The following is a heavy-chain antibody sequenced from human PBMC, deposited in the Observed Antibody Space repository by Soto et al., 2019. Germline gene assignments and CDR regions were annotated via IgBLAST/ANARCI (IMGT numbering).Heavy chain of an antibody. D-gene: IGHD3-3*01. CDR1: GYTFTSYD. CDR2: MNPNSGNT. CDR3: ARRFPRYYDFWSGPEAYFDY. Sequence: ASVKVSFKGSGYTFTSYDINWVRQATGRGLEWMGWMNPNSGNTGYAQKFQGRVTMTRNTSISTAYMELSSLRSEDTAVYYCARRFPRYYDFWSGPEAYFDYWGQGTLVTVSS. J-gene: IGHJ4*02. V-gene: IGHV1-8*01.